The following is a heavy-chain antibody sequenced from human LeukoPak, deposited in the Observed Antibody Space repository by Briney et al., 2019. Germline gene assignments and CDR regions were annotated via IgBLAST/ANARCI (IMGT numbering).Heavy chain of an antibody. CDR3: AKDVMALRFLEWLSPDY. D-gene: IGHD3-3*01. V-gene: IGHV3-33*06. J-gene: IGHJ4*02. CDR1: GFTFSSYG. CDR2: IWYDGSNK. Sequence: GGSLRLSCAASGFTFSSYGMHWVRQAPGKGLEWVAVIWYDGSNKYYADSVKGRFTISRDNSKNTLYLQMNSLRAEDTAVYYCAKDVMALRFLEWLSPDYWGQGTLVTVSS.